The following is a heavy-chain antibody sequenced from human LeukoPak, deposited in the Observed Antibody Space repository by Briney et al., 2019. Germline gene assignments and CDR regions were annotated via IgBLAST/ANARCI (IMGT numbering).Heavy chain of an antibody. CDR3: AKSPVRLRLGELSPPGDY. CDR1: GYTFTSHA. Sequence: ASVKVSCKASGYTFTSHAMHWVRQAPGQRLEWMGWINAGNGNTKYSQKFQGRVTITRDTSASTAYMELSSLRSEDTAVYYCAKSPVRLRLGELSPPGDYWGQGTLVTVSS. CDR2: INAGNGNT. V-gene: IGHV1-3*01. J-gene: IGHJ4*02. D-gene: IGHD3-16*02.